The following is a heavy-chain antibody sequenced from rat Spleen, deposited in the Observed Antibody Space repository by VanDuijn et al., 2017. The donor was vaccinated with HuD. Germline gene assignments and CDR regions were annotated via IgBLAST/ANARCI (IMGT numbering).Heavy chain of an antibody. CDR2: IRHDGSGT. V-gene: IGHV5-22*01. Sequence: EVQLVESGGGLVQPGRSMKLSCAASGFTFSNYDMAWVRQAPKKGLEWVATIRHDGSGTNYGDSVKGRFTISRDSAKSTLYLQMDSLRSEDTATYYCTRSVFDYWGQGVMVTVSS. CDR3: TRSVFDY. J-gene: IGHJ2*01. CDR1: GFTFSNYD.